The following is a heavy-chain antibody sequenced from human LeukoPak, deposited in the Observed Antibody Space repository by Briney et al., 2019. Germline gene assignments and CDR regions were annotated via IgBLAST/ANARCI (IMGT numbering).Heavy chain of an antibody. J-gene: IGHJ5*02. CDR1: GFTFNNYV. CDR3: AKGGFDP. V-gene: IGHV3-33*06. Sequence: SGGSLRLSCAASGFTFNNYVMHWVRQAPGKGLEWVAAIWYDGSSEYYADSVKGRFTISRDNSKNMLYLQMNSLRAEDTAVYYCAKGGFDPWGQGTLVTVSS. CDR2: IWYDGSSE.